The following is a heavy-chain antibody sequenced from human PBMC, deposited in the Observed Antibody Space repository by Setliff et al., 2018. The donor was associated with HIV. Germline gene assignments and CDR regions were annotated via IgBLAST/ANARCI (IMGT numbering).Heavy chain of an antibody. Sequence: LSLTCSVSGGSTSTSNSYWGWVRQPPGKGLEWIGSFYYSWNTYYNPSLKSRVTISVDTSKNQFSLKLSSVTAADTAVYYCARGYPVSYYYYMDVWGKGTTVTVSS. CDR1: GGSTSTSNSY. J-gene: IGHJ6*03. CDR3: ARGYPVSYYYYMDV. CDR2: FYYSWNT. V-gene: IGHV4-39*07. D-gene: IGHD3-16*02.